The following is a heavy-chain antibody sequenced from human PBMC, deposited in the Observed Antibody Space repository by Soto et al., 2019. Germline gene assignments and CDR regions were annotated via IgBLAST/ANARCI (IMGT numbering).Heavy chain of an antibody. V-gene: IGHV4-31*03. J-gene: IGHJ4*02. CDR3: AREGRRDGYNCFDY. Sequence: QVQLQELGPGLVKPSQTLSLTCTVSGGSISSGGYYWSWIRQHPGKGLEWIGYIYYSGSTYYNPSLKSRVTISVDTSKNQFSLKLSSVTAADTAVYYCAREGRRDGYNCFDYWGQGTLVTVSS. D-gene: IGHD5-12*01. CDR2: IYYSGST. CDR1: GGSISSGGYY.